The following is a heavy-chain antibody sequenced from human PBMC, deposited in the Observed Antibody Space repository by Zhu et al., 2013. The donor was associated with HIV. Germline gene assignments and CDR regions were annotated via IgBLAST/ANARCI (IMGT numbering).Heavy chain of an antibody. J-gene: IGHJ6*02. V-gene: IGHV1-69*01. CDR1: GGTFSSYA. D-gene: IGHD3-22*01. Sequence: QVQLVQSGAEVKKPGSSVKVSCKASGGTFSSYAISWVRQAPGQGLEWMGGIIPIFGTANYAQKFQGRVTITADESTSTAYMELSSLRSEDTAVYYCARRYDSSGYYRTMQDYYYYGMDVWGQGTTGHRLL. CDR2: IIPIFGTA. CDR3: ARRYDSSGYYRTMQDYYYYGMDV.